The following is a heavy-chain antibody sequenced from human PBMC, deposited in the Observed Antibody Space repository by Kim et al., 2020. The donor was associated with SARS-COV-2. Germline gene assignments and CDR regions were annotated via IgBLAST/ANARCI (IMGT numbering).Heavy chain of an antibody. CDR2: ISGSGGNT. V-gene: IGHV3-23*01. J-gene: IGHJ2*01. CDR3: AKGVGWYFDL. CDR1: GFTFSNYA. Sequence: GGSLRLSCAASGFTFSNYAMSWVRQAPGKGLEWVSAISGSGGNTFYADSVKGRFTISRDNSKNTLYLQMNSLRAEDTAVYYCAKGVGWYFDLWGRGTLVTVSS.